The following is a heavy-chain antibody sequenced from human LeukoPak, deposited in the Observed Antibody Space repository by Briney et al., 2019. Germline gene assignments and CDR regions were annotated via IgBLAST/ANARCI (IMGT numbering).Heavy chain of an antibody. CDR3: VKFQADAFHI. Sequence: PGGSLRLSCSASGFIFSNFAMHWVRQAPGKGLEYVSAISSSGSATYYADSVKGRFSIARDNSKNTLYLQMRRLTTEDTAVYFCVKFQADAFHIWGQGTVVTVSS. CDR1: GFIFSNFA. V-gene: IGHV3-64D*08. J-gene: IGHJ3*02. CDR2: ISSSGSAT.